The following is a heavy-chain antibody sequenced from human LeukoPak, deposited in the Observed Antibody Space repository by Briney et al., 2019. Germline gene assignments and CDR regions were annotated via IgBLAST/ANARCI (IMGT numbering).Heavy chain of an antibody. V-gene: IGHV3-23*01. CDR1: GITLSNYG. D-gene: IGHD3-10*01. CDR2: ISDSGGST. CDR3: AKRGIVIRAVIIVGFHKEAYYFDY. J-gene: IGHJ4*02. Sequence: GGSLRLSCAVSGITLSNYGMSWVRQAPGEGLEWVAGISDSGGSTNYADSVKGRFTISRDNPKNTLYLQMNSLGAEDTAVYFCAKRGIVIRAVIIVGFHKEAYYFDYWGQGALVTVSS.